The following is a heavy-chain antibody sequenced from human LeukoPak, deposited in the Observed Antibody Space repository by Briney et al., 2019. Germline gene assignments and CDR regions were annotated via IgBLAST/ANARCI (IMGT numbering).Heavy chain of an antibody. V-gene: IGHV7-4-1*02. D-gene: IGHD3-10*01. Sequence: GASVKVSCKASGYTFTNYAMNWVRQAPGQGLEWMGWINTNTGNPTYAQGFTGRFVFSLDTSVSTAYLQISSLKAEDTAVYYCARSDLYYYGSGSYFPLDYYYGMDVWGQGTTVTVSS. CDR2: INTNTGNP. CDR1: GYTFTNYA. CDR3: ARSDLYYYGSGSYFPLDYYYGMDV. J-gene: IGHJ6*02.